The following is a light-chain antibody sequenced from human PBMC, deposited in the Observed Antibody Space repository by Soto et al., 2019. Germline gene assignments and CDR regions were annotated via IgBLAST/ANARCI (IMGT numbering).Light chain of an antibody. CDR2: GAS. V-gene: IGKV3-20*01. CDR3: QQYGSTWT. CDR1: QSVSNSY. Sequence: EIVLTQSPGTLSSSPGQRATLSCRASQSVSNSYVAWYQLRPGQAPRLLIFGASTRAAGVPDRFSGSESGTDFTLTISRLEPEDFAVYYCQQYGSTWTFGQGTNVEI. J-gene: IGKJ1*01.